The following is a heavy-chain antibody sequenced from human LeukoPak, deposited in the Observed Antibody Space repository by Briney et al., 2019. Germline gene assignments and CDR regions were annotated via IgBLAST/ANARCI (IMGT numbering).Heavy chain of an antibody. CDR2: ISGSGGST. J-gene: IGHJ4*02. V-gene: IGHV3-23*01. D-gene: IGHD3-22*01. CDR3: AKVASRITMIVVVRGYYFDY. CDR1: GFTFSSYS. Sequence: PGGSLRLSCAASGFTFSSYSMNWVRQAPGKGLEWVSAISGSGGSTYYADSVKGRFTISRDNSKNTLYLQMNSLRAEDTAVYYCAKVASRITMIVVVRGYYFDYWGQGTLVTVSS.